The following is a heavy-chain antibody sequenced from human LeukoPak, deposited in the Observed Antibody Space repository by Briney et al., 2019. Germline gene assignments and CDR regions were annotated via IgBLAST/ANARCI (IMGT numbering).Heavy chain of an antibody. Sequence: GGSLRLSCAASGFTFSSYGMRWVRQAPGKGLEWVAFIRYDGSNKYYADSVKGRFTISRDNSKNTLYLQMNSLRAEDTAVYYCAKDLLYLVFAFDIWGQGTMVTVSS. CDR3: AKDLLYLVFAFDI. V-gene: IGHV3-30*02. CDR2: IRYDGSNK. D-gene: IGHD3-3*01. J-gene: IGHJ3*02. CDR1: GFTFSSYG.